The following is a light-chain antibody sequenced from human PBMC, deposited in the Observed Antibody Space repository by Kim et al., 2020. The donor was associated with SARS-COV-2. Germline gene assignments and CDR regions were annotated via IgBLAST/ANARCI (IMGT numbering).Light chain of an antibody. CDR1: QSISSW. CDR2: KAS. J-gene: IGKJ4*01. Sequence: DIQMTQSPSTVSASVGDRVTITCRASQSISSWLAWYQQKPGKAPKLLIYKASSLESGVPSRFSGSGSGTEFTLTISSLQPDDFATYYCQQYNSYLLTFGGGTKVDIK. CDR3: QQYNSYLLT. V-gene: IGKV1-5*03.